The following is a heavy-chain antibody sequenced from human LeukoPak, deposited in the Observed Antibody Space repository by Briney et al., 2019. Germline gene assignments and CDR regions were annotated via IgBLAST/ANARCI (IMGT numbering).Heavy chain of an antibody. Sequence: PSETLSLTCAVYAGSFSGYYWSWIRQPPGKGLEWIGEINHSGSTSYNASLKSRVTISVDTSKNQFSLKLSSVTAADMAVYYCAILAGQLAFDYWGQGTLVTVSS. CDR1: AGSFSGYY. J-gene: IGHJ4*02. D-gene: IGHD3-16*01. CDR3: AILAGQLAFDY. CDR2: INHSGST. V-gene: IGHV4-34*01.